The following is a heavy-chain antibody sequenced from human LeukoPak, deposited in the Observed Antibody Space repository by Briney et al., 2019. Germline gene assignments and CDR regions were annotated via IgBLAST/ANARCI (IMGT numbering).Heavy chain of an antibody. CDR1: GFIFSSYA. Sequence: GGSLRLSCAASGFIFSSYAMSWVRQAPGKGLEWVSGISSNGGGTYYPDSVKGRFTISRDNSKNTVCLQMNSLRAEDTAIYYCAKDGGGNSRFDSWGQGTLVTVSS. CDR2: ISSNGGGT. CDR3: AKDGGGNSRFDS. V-gene: IGHV3-23*01. D-gene: IGHD4-23*01. J-gene: IGHJ4*02.